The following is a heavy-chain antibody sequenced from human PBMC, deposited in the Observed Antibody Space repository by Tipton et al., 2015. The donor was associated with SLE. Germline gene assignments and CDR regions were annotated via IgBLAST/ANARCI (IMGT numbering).Heavy chain of an antibody. CDR1: GFTFSNYA. CDR2: IYADGRT. D-gene: IGHD1-1*01. Sequence: GSLRLSCAASGFTFSNYAMTWVRQAPGKGLEWVSVIYADGRTYYADSVRGRFTISRDNSRDTLFLQMNSLRGEDTALYYCVKEGERFDHSGREYYDSWGQGTLVTVSS. J-gene: IGHJ4*02. V-gene: IGHV3-23*03. CDR3: VKEGERFDHSGREYYDS.